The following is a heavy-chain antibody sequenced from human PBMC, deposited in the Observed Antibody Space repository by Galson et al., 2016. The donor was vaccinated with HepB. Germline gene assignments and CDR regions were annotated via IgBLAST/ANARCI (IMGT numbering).Heavy chain of an antibody. V-gene: IGHV3-30*18. CDR3: AKDPYAVVGRPEYFQH. CDR1: GFTFSSYG. Sequence: SLRLSCAASGFTFSSYGIHWVRQAPGKGLEWVAVISHDGNNKFYADSVKGRFTISRDNSKNTLFLQLNSLRAEDTAVYYCAKDPYAVVGRPEYFQHWGQGTLVTVSS. CDR2: ISHDGNNK. J-gene: IGHJ1*01. D-gene: IGHD2-2*01.